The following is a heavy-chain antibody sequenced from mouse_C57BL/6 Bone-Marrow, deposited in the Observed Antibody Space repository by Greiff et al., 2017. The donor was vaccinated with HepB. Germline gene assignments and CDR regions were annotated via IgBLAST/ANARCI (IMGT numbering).Heavy chain of an antibody. J-gene: IGHJ3*01. D-gene: IGHD3-1*01. CDR1: GYTFTSYW. CDR3: ARGYDAY. CDR2: IDPSDSYT. V-gene: IGHV1-69*01. Sequence: VQLQQPGAELVMPGASVKLSCKASGYTFTSYWMHWVKQRPGQGLEWIGEIDPSDSYTNYNQKFKGKSTLTVDKSSSTAYMQLSSLTSEDSAVYYCARGYDAYWGQGTLVTVSA.